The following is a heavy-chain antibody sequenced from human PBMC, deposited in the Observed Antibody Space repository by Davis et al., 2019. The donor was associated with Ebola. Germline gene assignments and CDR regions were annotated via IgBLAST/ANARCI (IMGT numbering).Heavy chain of an antibody. CDR3: ANGNYDSSGYWGYWFDP. CDR1: GFIVSDKY. J-gene: IGHJ5*02. Sequence: GGSLRLSCAASGFIVSDKYMSWVRQAPGKGLEWVSVIYRDERTYYADSVKGRFTISRDNSESTLFLQMVSLRAEDTAVYYCANGNYDSSGYWGYWFDPWGQGTLVTVSS. V-gene: IGHV3-53*01. CDR2: IYRDERT. D-gene: IGHD3-22*01.